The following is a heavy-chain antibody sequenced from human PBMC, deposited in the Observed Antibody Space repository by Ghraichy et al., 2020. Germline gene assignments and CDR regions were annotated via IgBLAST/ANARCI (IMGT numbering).Heavy chain of an antibody. CDR3: ASGGRYYEYYFDY. V-gene: IGHV3-30*02. Sequence: GGSLRLSCATSGFIFSSYGMHWVRQAPGKGLEWVAFIRYDGSIKYYADSVKGRFTISRDNSKNTLYLQMNSLRAEDTAVYYCASGGRYYEYYFDYWGQGTLVTVSS. J-gene: IGHJ4*02. CDR1: GFIFSSYG. CDR2: IRYDGSIK. D-gene: IGHD1-26*01.